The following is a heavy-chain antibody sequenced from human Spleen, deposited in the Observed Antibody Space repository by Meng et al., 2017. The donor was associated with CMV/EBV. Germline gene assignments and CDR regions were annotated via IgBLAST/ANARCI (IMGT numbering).Heavy chain of an antibody. CDR3: ARGPRSYQLPDGYFDY. D-gene: IGHD2-2*01. CDR1: GGSISSSGYY. J-gene: IGHJ4*02. V-gene: IGHV4-39*07. Sequence: SETLSLTCTVSGGSISSSGYYWGWIRQPPGKGLEWSGSIYYGGNTYYNPSLKSRVTISVDTSKNQFSLKLSSVTAADTAVYYCARGPRSYQLPDGYFDYWGQGTLVTVSS. CDR2: IYYGGNT.